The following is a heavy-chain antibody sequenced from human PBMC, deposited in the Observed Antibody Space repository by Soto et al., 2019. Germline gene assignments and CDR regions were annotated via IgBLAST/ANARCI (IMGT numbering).Heavy chain of an antibody. V-gene: IGHV3-66*01. J-gene: IGHJ4*02. CDR3: AREGIRSPLYY. D-gene: IGHD4-17*01. CDR1: GFTVSSNY. CDR2: IYSGGST. Sequence: EVQLVESGGGLVQPGGSLRLSCAVSGFTVSSNYMSWVRQAPGKGLEWVSVIYSGGSTYYADSVKGRFTISRDNSKNTLYLRMSSLRAEDTAVYYCAREGIRSPLYYWGQGTLVTVSS.